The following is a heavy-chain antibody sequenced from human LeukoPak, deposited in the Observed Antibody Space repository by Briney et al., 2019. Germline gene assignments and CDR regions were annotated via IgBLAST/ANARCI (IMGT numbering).Heavy chain of an antibody. V-gene: IGHV3-66*01. CDR2: IYSGGST. CDR3: ARESYYYYMDV. J-gene: IGHJ6*03. Sequence: TGGSLRLSCAASGFTVSSNYVSSVRQAPGKGLEWVSVIYSGGSTNYADSVKGRFTISRDNPKNTLYLQMNSLRAEDTAVYYCARESYYYYMDVWGKGTTVTISS. CDR1: GFTVSSNY.